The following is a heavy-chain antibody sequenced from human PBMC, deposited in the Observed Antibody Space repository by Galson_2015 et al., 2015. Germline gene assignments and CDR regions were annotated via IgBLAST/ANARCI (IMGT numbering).Heavy chain of an antibody. D-gene: IGHD3-3*02. J-gene: IGHJ6*03. CDR1: GFPLSTRGMC. CDR3: ARVIIFGYYYMDV. V-gene: IGHV2-70*01. Sequence: PALVKPTQTLTLTCTFSGFPLSTRGMCVSWIRQPPGKALEWLALIDWDDDKYYSTSLKTRLTISKDTSKNQVVLTMTNVDPVDTATYYCARVIIFGYYYMDVWGKGTTVTVSS. CDR2: IDWDDDK.